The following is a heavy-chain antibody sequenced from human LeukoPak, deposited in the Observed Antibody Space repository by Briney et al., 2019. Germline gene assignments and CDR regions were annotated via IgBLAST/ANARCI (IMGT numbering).Heavy chain of an antibody. V-gene: IGHV4-34*01. J-gene: IGHJ4*02. D-gene: IGHD3-10*01. Sequence: PSETLSLTCAVYGGSFSGYYWSWIRQPPGKGLEWIGEINHSGSTNYNPSLKSRVTISVDTSKNQFSPKLSSVTAADTAAYYCARGYYGSGSFHYWGQGTLVTVSS. CDR3: ARGYYGSGSFHY. CDR2: INHSGST. CDR1: GGSFSGYY.